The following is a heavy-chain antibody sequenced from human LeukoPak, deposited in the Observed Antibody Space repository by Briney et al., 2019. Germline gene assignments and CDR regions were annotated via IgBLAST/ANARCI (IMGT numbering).Heavy chain of an antibody. V-gene: IGHV3-21*01. J-gene: IGHJ5*02. CDR3: ARSLTGDLDWFDP. Sequence: GGSLRLSCAASGFTFSSDSMNWVRQAPGKGLEWVSSFSSNSRYIDYADSVKGRFTASRDNAKNSLYLQMNSLRAEDKAVYYCARSLTGDLDWFDPWGRGTLVTVSS. D-gene: IGHD7-27*01. CDR2: FSSNSRYI. CDR1: GFTFSSDS.